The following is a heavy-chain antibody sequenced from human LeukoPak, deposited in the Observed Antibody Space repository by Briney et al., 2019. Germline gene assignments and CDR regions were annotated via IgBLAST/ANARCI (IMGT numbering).Heavy chain of an antibody. D-gene: IGHD6-13*01. V-gene: IGHV3-23*01. CDR3: AKDRFSSSWYLFDY. CDR1: GFTVSSNY. CDR2: ISGSGGST. Sequence: GGSLRLSCAASGFTVSSNYMSWVRQAPGKGLEWVSAISGSGGSTYYADSVKGRFTISRDNSKNTLYLQMNSLRAEDTAVYYCAKDRFSSSWYLFDYWGQGTLVTVSS. J-gene: IGHJ4*02.